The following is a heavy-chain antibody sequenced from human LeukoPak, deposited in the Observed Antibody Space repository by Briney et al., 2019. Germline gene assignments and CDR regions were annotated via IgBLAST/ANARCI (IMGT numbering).Heavy chain of an antibody. V-gene: IGHV3-23*01. D-gene: IGHD3-10*01. J-gene: IGHJ3*02. CDR3: AKATPSINYYGSGRKNAFDI. CDR2: ISGSGGST. Sequence: GGSLRLSCAASGLTFSSYAMSWVRQAPGKGLEWVSAISGSGGSTYYADSVKGRFTISRDNSKNTLYLQMNSLRAEDTAVYYCAKATPSINYYGSGRKNAFDIWGQGTMVTVSS. CDR1: GLTFSSYA.